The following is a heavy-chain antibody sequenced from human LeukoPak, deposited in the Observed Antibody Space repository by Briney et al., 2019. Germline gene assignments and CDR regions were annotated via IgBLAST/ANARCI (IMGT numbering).Heavy chain of an antibody. D-gene: IGHD3-3*01. CDR1: GGSVSSTNW. V-gene: IGHV4-4*02. CDR3: AREGGFYRPLDY. Sequence: PSGTLSLTCAVSGGSVSSTNWWTWFRQPPGKGLEWIGEVHLDGRTNYNPSLTGRLTMSVGLYENHISLKLTSVTAADTAVYYCAREGGFYRPLDYSGQGTLVTVSS. CDR2: VHLDGRT. J-gene: IGHJ4*02.